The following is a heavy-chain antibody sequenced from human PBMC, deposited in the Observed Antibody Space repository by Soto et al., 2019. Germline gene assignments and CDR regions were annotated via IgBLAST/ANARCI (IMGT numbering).Heavy chain of an antibody. CDR2: IRNKANGYTT. D-gene: IGHD1-26*01. CDR3: ARTIMYSAPHYFDY. V-gene: IGHV3-72*01. Sequence: PGGSLRLSCAASGFSFSDHYMEWVRQAPGKGLEWVGRIRNKANGYTTQYAAAVRGRFTLSRDDSKNSLFLQMNSLKTEDTAIYYCARTIMYSAPHYFDYSGQGTLVTVSS. CDR1: GFSFSDHY. J-gene: IGHJ4*02.